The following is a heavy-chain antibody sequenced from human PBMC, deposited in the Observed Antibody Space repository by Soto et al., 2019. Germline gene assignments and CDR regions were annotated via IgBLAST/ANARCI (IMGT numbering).Heavy chain of an antibody. CDR1: GGSISSSSYY. Sequence: NPSETLSLTCTVSGGSISSSSYYWGWIRQPPGKGLEWIGSIYYSGSTYYNPSLKSRVTISVDTSRNQFSLKLSSVTAADTAVYYCARHQSHSSSYVDPWGQGTLVTVSS. V-gene: IGHV4-39*01. CDR2: IYYSGST. CDR3: ARHQSHSSSYVDP. D-gene: IGHD6-13*01. J-gene: IGHJ5*02.